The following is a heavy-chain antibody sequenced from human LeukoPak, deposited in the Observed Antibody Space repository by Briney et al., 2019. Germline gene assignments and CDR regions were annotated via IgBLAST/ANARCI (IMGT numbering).Heavy chain of an antibody. CDR3: ARTLTGGGSYYFDY. J-gene: IGHJ4*02. Sequence: GGSLRLSCAASGFTFSSYSMNWVRQAPGKGLEWVSSISSSSSYIYYADSVKGRFTISRDNAKNSLYLQMNSLRAEDTAVYYCARTLTGGGSYYFDYWGQGTLVTVSS. CDR1: GFTFSSYS. V-gene: IGHV3-21*01. D-gene: IGHD1-26*01. CDR2: ISSSSSYI.